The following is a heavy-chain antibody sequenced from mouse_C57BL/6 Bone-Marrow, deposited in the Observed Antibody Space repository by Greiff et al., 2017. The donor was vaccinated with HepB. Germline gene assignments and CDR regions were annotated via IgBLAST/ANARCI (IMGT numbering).Heavy chain of an antibody. CDR1: GYAFRSSW. CDR3: ARRGGYEDY. Sequence: QVQLKQSGPELVKPGASVKISCKASGYAFRSSWMNWVKQRPGTGLEWIGRIYPGDGDTNYNGKFKGKATLTADKSSSTAYMQLSSLTSEDSAVYCCARRGGYEDYWGQGTTLTVSS. J-gene: IGHJ2*01. D-gene: IGHD2-2*01. CDR2: IYPGDGDT. V-gene: IGHV1-82*01.